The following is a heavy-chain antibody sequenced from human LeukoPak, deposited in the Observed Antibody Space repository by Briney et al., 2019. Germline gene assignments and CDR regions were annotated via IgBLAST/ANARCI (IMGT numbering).Heavy chain of an antibody. CDR2: INPSGGST. J-gene: IGHJ6*03. CDR1: GYTFTSYY. V-gene: IGHV1-46*01. Sequence: GASVKVSCKASGYTFTSYYMHWVRQAPGQGLEWMGIINPSGGSTSYAQKFQGRATMTRDTSTSTVYMELSSLRSDDTAVYYCARDIRYCSSTSCYTGHMDVWGKGTTVTVSS. D-gene: IGHD2-2*02. CDR3: ARDIRYCSSTSCYTGHMDV.